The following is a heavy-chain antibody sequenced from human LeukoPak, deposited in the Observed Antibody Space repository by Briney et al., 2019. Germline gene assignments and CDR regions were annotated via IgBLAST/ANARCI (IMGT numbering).Heavy chain of an antibody. D-gene: IGHD1-26*01. Sequence: ASVTVSCKASGYTFTSYYMHWVRQAPGQGLEWMGIINPSGGSTSYARKFQGRVTMTRDMSTSTVYMELSSLRSEDTAVYYCAREFYSGTRKYYFDYWGQGTLVTVSS. CDR3: AREFYSGTRKYYFDY. CDR1: GYTFTSYY. CDR2: INPSGGST. V-gene: IGHV1-46*01. J-gene: IGHJ4*02.